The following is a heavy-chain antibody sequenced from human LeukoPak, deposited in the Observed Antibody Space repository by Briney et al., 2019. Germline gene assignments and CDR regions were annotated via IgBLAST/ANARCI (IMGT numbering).Heavy chain of an antibody. CDR2: IYTSGST. Sequence: SETLSLTCTVSGGSISSYYWSWIRQPPGKGLELIGYIYTSGSTNYNPSLKSRVTISVDTSKNQFSLKLSSVTAADTAVYYCARHSGTTRFNWFDPWGQGTLVTVSS. CDR3: ARHSGTTRFNWFDP. D-gene: IGHD1-7*01. CDR1: GGSISSYY. J-gene: IGHJ5*02. V-gene: IGHV4-4*09.